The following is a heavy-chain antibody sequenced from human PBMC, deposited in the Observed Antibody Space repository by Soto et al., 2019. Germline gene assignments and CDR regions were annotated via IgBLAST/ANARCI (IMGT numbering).Heavy chain of an antibody. CDR2: ISYDGSYQ. J-gene: IGHJ3*01. D-gene: IGHD1-7*01. Sequence: WGSLRVACVSSGFPFSIDAMHWVRQAPGKGLEWVAVISYDGSYQYYVDSVKGRFTISRDNSKNTLYLQMNSLRAEDTAVYYCAKDEISKTIRGDAFNFWGQGTMVTVSS. CDR1: GFPFSIDA. V-gene: IGHV3-30*18. CDR3: AKDEISKTIRGDAFNF.